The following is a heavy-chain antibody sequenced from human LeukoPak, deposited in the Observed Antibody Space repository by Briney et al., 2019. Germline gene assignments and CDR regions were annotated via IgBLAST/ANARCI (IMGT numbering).Heavy chain of an antibody. Sequence: GGSLRLSCAASGFTFSSYAMHWVRQAPGKGLEWVAVISYDANDKYYADSVKGRFTISRDNSKNTLYLQINSLKTEDTAVYYCTTDRGPAFDYWGQGTLVTVSS. V-gene: IGHV3-30-3*01. J-gene: IGHJ4*02. CDR3: TTDRGPAFDY. CDR1: GFTFSSYA. D-gene: IGHD1-26*01. CDR2: ISYDANDK.